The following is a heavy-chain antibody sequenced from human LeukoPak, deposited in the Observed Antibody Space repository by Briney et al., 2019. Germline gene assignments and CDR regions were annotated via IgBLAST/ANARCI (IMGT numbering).Heavy chain of an antibody. V-gene: IGHV1-18*01. D-gene: IGHD2-2*01. CDR3: ASAAATMGQYYFDY. CDR2: ISAYTGNT. J-gene: IGHJ4*02. Sequence: GASVKVSCKASGYRFTSYGFSWVRLAPGQGLEWMGWISAYTGNTHYAQKVQGRVTMTTDTSTSTVYMELRSLTSDDTAVYYCASAAATMGQYYFDYWGQGTLVTVSS. CDR1: GYRFTSYG.